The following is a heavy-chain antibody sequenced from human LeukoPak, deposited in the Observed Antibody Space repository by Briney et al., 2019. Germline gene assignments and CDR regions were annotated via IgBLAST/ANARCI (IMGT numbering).Heavy chain of an antibody. D-gene: IGHD6-19*01. Sequence: GGSLRLSCAASGFTFSTYSMNWARQAPGKGLEWVSYISSSSTIYYADSVKGRFTISRDDAKNSLYLQMNSLRDEDTAVYYCARAGSSGWLNGGYFDFWGQGTLVTVSS. CDR2: ISSSSTI. CDR1: GFTFSTYS. V-gene: IGHV3-48*02. J-gene: IGHJ4*02. CDR3: ARAGSSGWLNGGYFDF.